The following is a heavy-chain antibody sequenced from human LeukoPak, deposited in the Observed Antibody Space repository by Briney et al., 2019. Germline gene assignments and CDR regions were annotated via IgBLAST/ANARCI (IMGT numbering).Heavy chain of an antibody. J-gene: IGHJ5*02. V-gene: IGHV4-34*01. CDR2: INHGGST. Sequence: SETLSLTCTVSGGSISSYYWSWIRQPPGKGLEWIGEINHGGSTTYNPSLQSRVTMSVDKSKNQFSLKLSSVTAADTAVYYCARAPTEDNWFDPWGQGTLVTVSS. CDR3: ARAPTEDNWFDP. D-gene: IGHD4-17*01. CDR1: GGSISSYY.